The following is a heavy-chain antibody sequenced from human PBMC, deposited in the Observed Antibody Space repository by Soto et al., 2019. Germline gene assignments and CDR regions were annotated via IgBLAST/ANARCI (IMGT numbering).Heavy chain of an antibody. D-gene: IGHD4-17*01. CDR2: ISGSGGST. V-gene: IGHV3-23*01. CDR1: GFTFSSYA. Sequence: EVQLLESGGGLVQPGGSLRLSCAASGFTFSSYAMSWVRQAPGKGLEWVSAISGSGGSTYYADSVKGRFTISRDNSKNTLYLQMNSLRAEDSAISYSAKGTEILTVNPGYWGQGTLVTVSS. CDR3: AKGTEILTVNPGY. J-gene: IGHJ4*02.